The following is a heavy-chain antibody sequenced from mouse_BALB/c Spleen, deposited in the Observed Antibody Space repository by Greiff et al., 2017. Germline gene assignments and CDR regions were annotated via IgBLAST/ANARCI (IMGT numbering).Heavy chain of an antibody. CDR3: ARGDGNFFAY. V-gene: IGHV1S135*01. Sequence: VQLQQSGPELMKPGASVKISCKASGYSFTSYYMHWVKQSHGKSLEWIGYIDPFNGGTSYNQKFKGKATLTVDKSSSTAYMHLSSLTSEDSAVYYCARGDGNFFAYWGQGTLVTVSA. D-gene: IGHD2-1*01. CDR1: GYSFTSYY. J-gene: IGHJ3*01. CDR2: IDPFNGGT.